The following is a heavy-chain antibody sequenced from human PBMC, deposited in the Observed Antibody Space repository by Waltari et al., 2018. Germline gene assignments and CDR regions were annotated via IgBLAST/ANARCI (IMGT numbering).Heavy chain of an antibody. CDR3: ARGPGGSGSYSRQDYWFDP. J-gene: IGHJ5*02. V-gene: IGHV4-39*07. CDR1: GGSISSSSYY. D-gene: IGHD3-10*01. Sequence: QLQLQESGPGLVKPSETLSLTCTVSGGSISSSSYYWGWIRQPPGKGLEWIGSIYYSGSTYYNPSLKSRVTISVDTSKNQFSLKLSSVTAADTAVYYCARGPGGSGSYSRQDYWFDPWGQGTLVTVSS. CDR2: IYYSGST.